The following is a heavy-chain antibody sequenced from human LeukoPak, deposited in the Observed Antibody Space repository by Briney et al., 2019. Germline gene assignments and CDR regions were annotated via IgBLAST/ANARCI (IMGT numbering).Heavy chain of an antibody. CDR2: ITNSGRST. D-gene: IGHD3-16*01. Sequence: PGGSLRLSCEASGFSFSNYFMSWIRQAPGKGLEGVSYITNSGRSTNYADAVKGRFTISRDNAKKSVYLEMTDLRAEDTAVYYCAREASGNYYVFDSWGQGTLVIVSS. CDR1: GFSFSNYF. J-gene: IGHJ4*02. CDR3: AREASGNYYVFDS. V-gene: IGHV3-11*04.